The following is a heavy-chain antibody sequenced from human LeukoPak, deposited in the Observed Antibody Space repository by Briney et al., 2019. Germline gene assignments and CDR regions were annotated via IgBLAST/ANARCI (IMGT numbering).Heavy chain of an antibody. CDR3: ARNDGYNYPPYYFDY. CDR2: ISSSGSTI. J-gene: IGHJ4*02. D-gene: IGHD5-24*01. CDR1: GFTFSSYE. V-gene: IGHV3-48*03. Sequence: GGSLRLSCAASGFTFSSYEMNWVRQAPGKGLEWVSYISSSGSTIYYADSVKGRFTISRDNAKNSLYLQMNSLRAEDTAVYYCARNDGYNYPPYYFDYWGQGTPVTVSS.